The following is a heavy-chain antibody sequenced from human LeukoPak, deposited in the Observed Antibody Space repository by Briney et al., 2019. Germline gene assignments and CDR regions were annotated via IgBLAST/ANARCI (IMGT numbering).Heavy chain of an antibody. J-gene: IGHJ4*02. D-gene: IGHD6-19*01. CDR2: INHSGST. Sequence: PSETLSLTCAVYGGSFSGYYWSWIRQPPGKGLEWIGEINHSGSTNYNPSLKSRVTISVDTSKNHLSLKLSSLTAADTAVYYCARGGQARIAVADGGFDYWGQGTLVTVSS. CDR1: GGSFSGYY. CDR3: ARGGQARIAVADGGFDY. V-gene: IGHV4-34*01.